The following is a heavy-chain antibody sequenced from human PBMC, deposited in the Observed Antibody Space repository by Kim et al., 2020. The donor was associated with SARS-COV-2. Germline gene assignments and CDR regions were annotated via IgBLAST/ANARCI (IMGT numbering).Heavy chain of an antibody. Sequence: ASVKVSCKASGYTFTSYTMNWVRQAPGQGLEWVGWINTNTGNPTYAQGFTGRFVFSLDTSVSTAYLQISSLKAEDTAVYYCAREQQWRGGYYFDYWGQGTLVTVSS. J-gene: IGHJ4*02. CDR3: AREQQWRGGYYFDY. CDR2: INTNTGNP. V-gene: IGHV7-4-1*02. D-gene: IGHD6-19*01. CDR1: GYTFTSYT.